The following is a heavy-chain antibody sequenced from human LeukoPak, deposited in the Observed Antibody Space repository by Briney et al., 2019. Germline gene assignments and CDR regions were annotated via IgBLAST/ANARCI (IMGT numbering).Heavy chain of an antibody. J-gene: IGHJ5*02. CDR1: GFIFSNFD. Sequence: GASVKVSCRASGFIFSNFDFNWVRQAPGHGLEWLGWLNPITGDTGYARQFQGRITITRDTSTSTLYMELTSLRSEDTAVYYCVRDGEGVAIGVNFWFDPWGQGTLVTVSS. CDR3: VRDGEGVAIGVNFWFDP. V-gene: IGHV1-8*01. CDR2: LNPITGDT. D-gene: IGHD3-10*01.